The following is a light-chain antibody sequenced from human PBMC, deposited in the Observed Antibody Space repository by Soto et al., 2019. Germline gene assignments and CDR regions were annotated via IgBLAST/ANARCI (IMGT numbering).Light chain of an antibody. Sequence: DIVMTQSPISLSVTPGEPASISCRSSQSLLHSNGYNYLDWYLQKPGQSPQLLIYLGSNRASGVPDRFSGSGSGTDFTLKISRVEAEDVGVYYCMQALQTPITFGQGTRLESK. CDR2: LGS. V-gene: IGKV2-28*01. CDR1: QSLLHSNGYNY. J-gene: IGKJ5*01. CDR3: MQALQTPIT.